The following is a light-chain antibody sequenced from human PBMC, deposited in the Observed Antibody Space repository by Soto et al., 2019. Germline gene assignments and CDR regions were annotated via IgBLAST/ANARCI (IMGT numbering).Light chain of an antibody. J-gene: IGLJ1*01. CDR1: SSDVGGYNY. V-gene: IGLV2-14*01. CDR3: SSYTSSSTLGV. CDR2: DVS. Sequence: QSALTRPASVSGSPGPSITISCTGTSSDVGGYNYVSWYQQHPGKAPKLIIYDVSNRPSGVSNRFSGSKSGNTASLTNSGLQAEDEADYYCSSYTSSSTLGVFGTGTKVTVL.